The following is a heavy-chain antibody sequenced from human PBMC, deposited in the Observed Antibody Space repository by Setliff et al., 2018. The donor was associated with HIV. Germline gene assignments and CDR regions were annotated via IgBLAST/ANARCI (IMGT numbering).Heavy chain of an antibody. CDR1: GYTCNSYD. D-gene: IGHD2-2*01. CDR3: VVPAAVGAPDAFDI. Sequence: ASVKVSCKASGYTCNSYDINWVRRATGQGLEWMGWMNPNSGNRGYAQKFQGRVTMTRITSISTAYMELSSLRSEDTAVYYCVVPAAVGAPDAFDIWGQGTRVTVSS. CDR2: MNPNSGNR. J-gene: IGHJ3*02. V-gene: IGHV1-8*02.